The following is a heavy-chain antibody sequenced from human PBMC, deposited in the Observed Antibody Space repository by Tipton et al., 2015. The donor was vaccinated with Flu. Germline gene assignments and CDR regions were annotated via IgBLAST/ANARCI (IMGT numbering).Heavy chain of an antibody. CDR2: IYYSGST. CDR3: ARGDFWSGYYVDY. Sequence: TLSLTCTVSGGSVSSGSYYWSWIRQPPGKGLEWIGYIYYSGSTNYYPSLKSRVTISVDTSKNQFSLKLSSVTAADTAVYYCARGDFWSGYYVDYWGQGTLVTVSS. V-gene: IGHV4-61*01. J-gene: IGHJ4*02. CDR1: GGSVSSGSYY. D-gene: IGHD3-3*01.